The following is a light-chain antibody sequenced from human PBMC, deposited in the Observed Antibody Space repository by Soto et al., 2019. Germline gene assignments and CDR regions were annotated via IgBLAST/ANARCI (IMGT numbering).Light chain of an antibody. V-gene: IGKV3-20*01. CDR1: QSVSSSY. J-gene: IGKJ1*01. Sequence: DIALTQAQGTLSFSPLARPTLFCRASQSVSSSYLAWYQQKPGPAPRFLIYGASSRATGIPDRFSGSGSGTDFTLTISRLEPEDFAVYYCQQYGSSPTFGQGTKVDI. CDR3: QQYGSSPT. CDR2: GAS.